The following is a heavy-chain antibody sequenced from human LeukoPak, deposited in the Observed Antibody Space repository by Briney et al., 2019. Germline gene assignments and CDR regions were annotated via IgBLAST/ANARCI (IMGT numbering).Heavy chain of an antibody. CDR3: ARGVRIAVAGNIDY. D-gene: IGHD6-19*01. V-gene: IGHV3-30*03. CDR1: GFTFSRYG. CDR2: ISYDGPNK. Sequence: PGGSLRLSCAASGFTFSRYGMHWVRRAPGKGLEWVAVISYDGPNKNYADSVKGRFTISRDNSKNTLYLQMNSLRAEDTAVYYCARGVRIAVAGNIDYWGQGTLVTVSS. J-gene: IGHJ4*02.